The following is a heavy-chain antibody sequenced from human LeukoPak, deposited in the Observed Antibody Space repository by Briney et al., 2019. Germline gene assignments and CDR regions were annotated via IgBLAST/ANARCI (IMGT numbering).Heavy chain of an antibody. J-gene: IGHJ4*02. D-gene: IGHD1-1*01. CDR3: ARSTPPIGRSTYYFDY. V-gene: IGHV3-53*01. CDR2: IYSSGTT. Sequence: GGSLRLSCAACGFTFSRYAMSWVRQAPGKGLEWVSVIYSSGTTYYADSVQGRFTIPRDNSKNTLYLQMNSLSAEDTAVYYCARSTPPIGRSTYYFDYWGQGTLVTVSS. CDR1: GFTFSRYA.